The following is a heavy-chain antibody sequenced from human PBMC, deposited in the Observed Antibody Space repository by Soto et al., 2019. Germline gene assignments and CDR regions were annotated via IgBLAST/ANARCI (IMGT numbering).Heavy chain of an antibody. J-gene: IGHJ1*01. CDR1: GGSISSYY. CDR2: VYNSGST. CDR3: AGGSSLCWECFHH. Sequence: QVQLQESGPGLVKSSETLSLTCNVSGGSISSYYWSWIRQPPGKGLEYIGHVYNSGSTIHSPSLKSRATISVDTSKNQFSLKLTSVTAADTAVYYCAGGSSLCWECFHHWGQGILITVSS. D-gene: IGHD2-2*01. V-gene: IGHV4-59*01.